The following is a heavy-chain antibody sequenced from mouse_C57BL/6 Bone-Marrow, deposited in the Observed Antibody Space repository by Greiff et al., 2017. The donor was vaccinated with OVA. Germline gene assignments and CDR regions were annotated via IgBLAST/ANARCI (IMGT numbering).Heavy chain of an antibody. CDR1: GFTFSDYY. V-gene: IGHV5-12*01. J-gene: IGHJ4*01. CDR3: ARQGGYYGLYYAMDY. D-gene: IGHD2-1*01. CDR2: ISNGGGST. Sequence: EVKLVESGGGLVQPGGSLKLSCAASGFTFSDYYMYWVRQTPEKRLEWVAYISNGGGSTYYPDTVKGRFTISRDNAKNTLYLQMSRLKSEDTAMYYCARQGGYYGLYYAMDYWGQGTSVTVSS.